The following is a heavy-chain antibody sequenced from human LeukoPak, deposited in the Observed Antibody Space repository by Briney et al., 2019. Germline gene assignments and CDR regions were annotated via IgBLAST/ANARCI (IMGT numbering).Heavy chain of an antibody. D-gene: IGHD7-27*01. CDR3: AKLSLGTDY. J-gene: IGHJ4*02. CDR1: GFTFSSYG. V-gene: IGHV3-30*02. CDR2: IRYDGGNK. Sequence: GGSLRLSCAASGFTFSSYGMHWVRQAPGKGLEWVAFIRYDGGNKYYADSVKGRFTISRDNSKNTLYLQMNSLRAEDTAVYYCAKLSLGTDYWGQGTLVTVSS.